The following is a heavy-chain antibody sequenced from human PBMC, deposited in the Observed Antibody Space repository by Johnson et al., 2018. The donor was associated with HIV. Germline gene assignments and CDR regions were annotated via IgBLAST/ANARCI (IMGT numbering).Heavy chain of an antibody. CDR1: GFTFDDYG. CDR3: ARENGVRPESIAFDI. Sequence: VQLVESGGGLVQPGRSLRLSCAASGFTFDDYGMSWVRQVQGKGLEWVAGIDWDGGRQRYADSVKGRFPISRDNARNSLYMERNGLRAEDTAVYYCARENGVRPESIAFDIWGQGTMVTVSS. V-gene: IGHV3-20*04. J-gene: IGHJ3*02. D-gene: IGHD2-8*01. CDR2: IDWDGGRQ.